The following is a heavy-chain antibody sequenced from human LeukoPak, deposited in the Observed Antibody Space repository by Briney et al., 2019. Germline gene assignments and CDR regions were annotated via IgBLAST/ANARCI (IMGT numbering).Heavy chain of an antibody. D-gene: IGHD6-19*01. CDR2: INPNSGGT. V-gene: IGHV1-2*02. Sequence: ASMKVSCKASGYTFTGYYIHWVRQAPGPGLEWMGWINPNSGGTTYAQNFQGRVTVTRDTSISTAYMDLSGLTSDDTAVYYCARGIAVAGNDYWGQGTLVTVSS. CDR1: GYTFTGYY. CDR3: ARGIAVAGNDY. J-gene: IGHJ4*02.